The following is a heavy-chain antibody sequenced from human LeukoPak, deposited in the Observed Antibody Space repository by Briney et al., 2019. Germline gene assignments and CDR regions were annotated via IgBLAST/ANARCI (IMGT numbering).Heavy chain of an antibody. CDR1: GFTFSSYP. J-gene: IGHJ4*02. CDR3: ANNRSVLIPWVD. Sequence: PGGSLRLSCAASGFTFSSYPMSWVRRAPGKVLAWVSAITATGGTTFYADSAKGRFTISRDNSKNTLYLQMNSLRAADTAVYYCANNRSVLIPWVDWGQGTLVTVSS. D-gene: IGHD6-25*01. V-gene: IGHV3-23*01. CDR2: ITATGGTT.